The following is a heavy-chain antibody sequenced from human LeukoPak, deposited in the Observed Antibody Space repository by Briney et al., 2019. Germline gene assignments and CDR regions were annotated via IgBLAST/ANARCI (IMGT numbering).Heavy chain of an antibody. CDR2: AYGDGSSQ. CDR3: ATGGNFYYSH. V-gene: IGHV3-33*08. CDR1: GFTFSNTA. Sequence: GGSLRLSCAASGFTFSNTAMSWVRQAPGKGLEWVAVAYGDGSSQYYADSVKGRFSISKDISKNTLSLQMNSLRAEDTAVYSCATGGNFYYSHWGQGTLVTVSS. J-gene: IGHJ1*01. D-gene: IGHD4-11*01.